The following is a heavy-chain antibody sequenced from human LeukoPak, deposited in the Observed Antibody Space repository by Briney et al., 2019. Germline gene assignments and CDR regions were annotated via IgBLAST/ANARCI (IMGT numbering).Heavy chain of an antibody. Sequence: GGSLRLSCAASGFSFDDYAMYWVRQAPGKGLEWVSGISWNSGRIGYADSVKGRFTISRDNAKNSLYLQMNSLRAEDTALYYCAKDGAVASIWDFDHWGQGTLVTVSS. CDR2: ISWNSGRI. CDR3: AKDGAVASIWDFDH. D-gene: IGHD6-19*01. V-gene: IGHV3-9*01. CDR1: GFSFDDYA. J-gene: IGHJ4*02.